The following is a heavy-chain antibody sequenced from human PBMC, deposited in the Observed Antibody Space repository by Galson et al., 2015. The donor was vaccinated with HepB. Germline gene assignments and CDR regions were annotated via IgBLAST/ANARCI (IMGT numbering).Heavy chain of an antibody. V-gene: IGHV3-21*01. CDR3: ARDELAGTLGFDY. CDR1: GFTFSAYS. CDR2: ISSSSGSK. J-gene: IGHJ4*02. D-gene: IGHD6-19*01. Sequence: SLRLSCAASGFTFSAYSMNWVRQAPGKGLEWVSFISSSSGSKHYADSVKGRFTISRDNAKNSLYLQMNTLRAEDTAIYYCARDELAGTLGFDYWGQGTLVTVSA.